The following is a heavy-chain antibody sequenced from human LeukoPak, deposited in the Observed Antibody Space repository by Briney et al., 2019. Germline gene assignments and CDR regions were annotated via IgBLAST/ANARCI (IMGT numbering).Heavy chain of an antibody. CDR3: ARESGRHHDAFDI. D-gene: IGHD3-10*01. J-gene: IGHJ3*02. Sequence: GGSLRLSCAASGFTFSGYWMHWVRQAPGKGPVWVSRINSDGSSTSYADSVKGRFTISRDNAKNTLFLQMNSLRAEDTAVYYCARESGRHHDAFDIWGQGTMVTVSS. V-gene: IGHV3-74*01. CDR1: GFTFSGYW. CDR2: INSDGSST.